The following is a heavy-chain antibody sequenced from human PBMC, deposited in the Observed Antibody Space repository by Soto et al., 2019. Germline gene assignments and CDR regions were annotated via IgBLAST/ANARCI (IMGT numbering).Heavy chain of an antibody. CDR1: GFTFSSYG. J-gene: IGHJ4*02. D-gene: IGHD1-26*01. V-gene: IGHV3-33*01. CDR3: ARGEAVSKKGADY. CDR2: IWYDGSNK. Sequence: GGSLRLSCAASGFTFSSYGMHWVRQAPGKGLEWVAVIWYDGSNKYYADSVKGRFTISRDNSKKTLYLQMNSLRAEDTAVYYCARGEAVSKKGADYWGQGTLVTVSS.